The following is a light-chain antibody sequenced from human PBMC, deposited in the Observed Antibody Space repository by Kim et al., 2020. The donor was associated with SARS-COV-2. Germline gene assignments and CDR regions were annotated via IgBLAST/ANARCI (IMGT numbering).Light chain of an antibody. J-gene: IGKJ4*01. CDR1: QSVSNY. CDR3: QQRSNWPLT. CDR2: DAS. Sequence: EVVLTQSPATLSLSPGERATLSCRVSQSVSNYLAWYQQKPGQAPRLLIYDASNRATGIPPRFSGSGSGTDFTLTISSLEPEDFAIYYCQQRSNWPLTFGGGTKVEIK. V-gene: IGKV3-11*01.